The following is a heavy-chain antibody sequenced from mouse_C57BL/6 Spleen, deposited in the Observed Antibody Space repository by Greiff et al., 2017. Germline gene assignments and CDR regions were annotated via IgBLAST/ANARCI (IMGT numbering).Heavy chain of an antibody. D-gene: IGHD1-1*01. CDR2: IYPRDGST. CDR1: GYTFTSYD. V-gene: IGHV1-85*01. Sequence: QVQLKESGPELVKPGASVKLSCKASGYTFTSYDINWVKQRPGQGLEWIGWIYPRDGSTKYNEKFKGKATLTVDTSSSTAYMELHSLTSEDSAVYLCARSAYYYGSSYDWYFDVWGTGTTVTVSS. CDR3: ARSAYYYGSSYDWYFDV. J-gene: IGHJ1*03.